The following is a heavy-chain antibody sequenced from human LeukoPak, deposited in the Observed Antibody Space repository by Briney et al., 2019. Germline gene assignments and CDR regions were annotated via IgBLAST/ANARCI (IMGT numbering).Heavy chain of an antibody. Sequence: NPSEGLSLTCAVYGGSFSGYYWSWIRQPPGKGLEWIGEIFQVGITNYNPSLKSRVTISVDTSKNQFSLKLSSVTAADTAVYYCARRKRSGCSSTSCLLNWFDPWGQGTLVTVSS. CDR3: ARRKRSGCSSTSCLLNWFDP. CDR1: GGSFSGYY. CDR2: IFQVGIT. J-gene: IGHJ5*02. V-gene: IGHV4-34*12. D-gene: IGHD2-2*01.